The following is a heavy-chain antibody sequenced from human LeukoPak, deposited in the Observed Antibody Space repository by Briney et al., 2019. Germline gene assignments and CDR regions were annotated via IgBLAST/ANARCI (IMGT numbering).Heavy chain of an antibody. CDR1: GFSISDYY. CDR2: ITSGGAST. Sequence: PGGSLRLSCDASGFSISDYYMSWIRQSRGTGLEWISYITSGGASTNYADSVKGRFTISRDKAKNSVALQLNSLRAEDTAVYYCTRQRRGTYYAFDSWGQGTLVTVSS. D-gene: IGHD3-16*01. J-gene: IGHJ4*02. V-gene: IGHV3-11*01. CDR3: TRQRRGTYYAFDS.